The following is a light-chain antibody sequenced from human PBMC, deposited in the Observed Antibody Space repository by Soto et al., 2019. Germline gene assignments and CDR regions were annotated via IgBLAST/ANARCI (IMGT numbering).Light chain of an antibody. CDR3: QQANSFPLT. J-gene: IGKJ4*01. V-gene: IGKV1-12*01. CDR2: TAS. CDR1: QGISSW. Sequence: DIQMTQSPSSVSASVGDRVTITCRASQGISSWLAWYQQKPGKAPKFLLIHTASSLQSGVPSRFRGRGSGTGFTLTTNSLQPEDFATYHWQQANSFPLTFGGGTKVEIK.